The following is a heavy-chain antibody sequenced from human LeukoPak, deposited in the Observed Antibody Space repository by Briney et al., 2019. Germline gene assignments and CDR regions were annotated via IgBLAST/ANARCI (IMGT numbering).Heavy chain of an antibody. Sequence: QAGGSLRLSCAASGFTFSSLGMGWVRQAPGKGLEWLSVISDSGGTTYYADSVKGRFTISRDNSRNTLYLQMNSLRVEDTAVYYCAKDARRSSGWYFFDHWGQGTLVTVSS. J-gene: IGHJ4*02. D-gene: IGHD6-19*01. V-gene: IGHV3-23*01. CDR3: AKDARRSSGWYFFDH. CDR1: GFTFSSLG. CDR2: ISDSGGTT.